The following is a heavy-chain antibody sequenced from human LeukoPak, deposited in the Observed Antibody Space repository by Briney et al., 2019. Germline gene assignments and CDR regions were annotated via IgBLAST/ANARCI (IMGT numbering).Heavy chain of an antibody. D-gene: IGHD3-16*01. CDR1: GFTFSSYA. V-gene: IGHV3-23*01. J-gene: IGHJ4*02. CDR2: ISGSGGST. CDR3: AKAPREVWYYFDY. Sequence: PGGSLRLSCAASGFTFSSYAMSWVRQAPGKGLEWVSAISGSGGSTYYADSVKGRFTISRDDSKNTLYLQMNSLRAEDTAVYYCAKAPREVWYYFDYWGQGTLVTVSS.